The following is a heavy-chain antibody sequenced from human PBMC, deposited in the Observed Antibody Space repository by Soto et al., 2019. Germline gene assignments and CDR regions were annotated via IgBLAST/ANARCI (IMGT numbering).Heavy chain of an antibody. CDR1: GLTFSTYW. Sequence: EVQLVESGGGLVQPGGSLRLSCAASGLTFSTYWMSWVRQAPGKGLEWVANIKQDGSETYYVDSVKGRFTISRDNAKNSLYLQMNSLIAEDTAVYYCATRLRLGELSLSDYWGQGTLVTVSS. CDR2: IKQDGSET. J-gene: IGHJ4*02. D-gene: IGHD3-16*02. CDR3: ATRLRLGELSLSDY. V-gene: IGHV3-7*03.